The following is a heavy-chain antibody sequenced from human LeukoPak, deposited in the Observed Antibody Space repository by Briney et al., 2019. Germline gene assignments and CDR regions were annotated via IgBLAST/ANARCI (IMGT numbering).Heavy chain of an antibody. CDR2: IYTSGST. Sequence: SETLSLTCTVSGGSISSYYWSWIRQPAGKGLEWIGRIYTSGSTNYNPSLKSRVTMSVDTSKNQFSLKLSSVTAADTAVYYCARVYFSGGSCSAPRAYYYYMDVWGKGTTVTVSS. CDR3: ARVYFSGGSCSAPRAYYYYMDV. J-gene: IGHJ6*03. CDR1: GGSISSYY. D-gene: IGHD2-15*01. V-gene: IGHV4-4*07.